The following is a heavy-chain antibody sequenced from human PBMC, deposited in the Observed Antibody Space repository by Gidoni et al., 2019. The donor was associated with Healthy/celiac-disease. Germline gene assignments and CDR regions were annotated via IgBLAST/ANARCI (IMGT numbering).Heavy chain of an antibody. V-gene: IGHV4-34*01. Sequence: QVQLQQWDAGLLKPSETLSLTCAVYGGSFRGYYWSWIRQPPVKGLEWIGEINHSGSTNYNPSLKSRVTISVDTAKNQFSLKLSSVTAADTAVYYCARVRRRDGYNNVLTPSYYYGMAVWGQGTTVTVSS. J-gene: IGHJ6*02. CDR1: GGSFRGYY. D-gene: IGHD4-4*01. CDR3: ARVRRRDGYNNVLTPSYYYGMAV. CDR2: INHSGST.